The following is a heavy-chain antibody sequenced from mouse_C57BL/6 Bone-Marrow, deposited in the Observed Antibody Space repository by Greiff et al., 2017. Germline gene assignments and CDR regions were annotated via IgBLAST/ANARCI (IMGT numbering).Heavy chain of an antibody. CDR2: ISGGGGNT. CDR1: GFTFSSYT. Sequence: EVMLLESGGGLVKPGGSLKFSCAASGFTFSSYTMSWVRQTPEKRLQWVAAISGGGGNTYYPDSVKGRFTISRDTDKNILYLQMSSLRSEDTALYYCSRQVTTILATKYFDVWGTGTTVTVSS. D-gene: IGHD1-1*01. V-gene: IGHV5-9*01. CDR3: SRQVTTILATKYFDV. J-gene: IGHJ1*03.